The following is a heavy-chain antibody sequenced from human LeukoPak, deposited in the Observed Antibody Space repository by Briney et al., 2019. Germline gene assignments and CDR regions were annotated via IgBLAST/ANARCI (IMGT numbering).Heavy chain of an antibody. CDR1: GYSISSGRY. Sequence: PSETLSLTCAVSGYSISSGRYWGWIRQPPGKGLEWIGGVFHSGTTYYNPSLKSRVTISVDTSKNEFSLKLSSVTAADTAVYYCARLYYYGSGSYSDAFDIWGQGTMVTVSS. CDR2: VFHSGTT. V-gene: IGHV4-38-2*01. J-gene: IGHJ3*02. CDR3: ARLYYYGSGSYSDAFDI. D-gene: IGHD3-10*01.